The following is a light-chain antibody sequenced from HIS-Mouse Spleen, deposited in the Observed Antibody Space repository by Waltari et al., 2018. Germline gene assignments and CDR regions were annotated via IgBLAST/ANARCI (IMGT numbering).Light chain of an antibody. Sequence: QSVLTQPPSASGTPGQGVPISCSGSRSNIGSNTVNWYQQLPGTAPKLLIYSNNQRPSGVPDRFSGSKSGTSASLAISGLQSEDEADYYCAAWDDSLNVVFGGGTKLTVL. V-gene: IGLV1-44*01. CDR1: RSNIGSNT. J-gene: IGLJ2*01. CDR3: AAWDDSLNVV. CDR2: SNN.